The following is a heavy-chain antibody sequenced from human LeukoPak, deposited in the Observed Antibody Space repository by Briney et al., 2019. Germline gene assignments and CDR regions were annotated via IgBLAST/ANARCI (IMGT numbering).Heavy chain of an antibody. CDR1: GGFISSYY. Sequence: PSETLSLTCTVSGGFISSYYWSWIRQPPGKGLEWIGYIYYSGSTNYNPSLKSRVTISVDTSKNQFSLRLSSVTAADTAVYYCAGRKARAGYYYYMDAWGKGTTVTVSS. J-gene: IGHJ6*03. CDR3: AGRKARAGYYYYMDA. CDR2: IYYSGST. D-gene: IGHD6-19*01. V-gene: IGHV4-59*01.